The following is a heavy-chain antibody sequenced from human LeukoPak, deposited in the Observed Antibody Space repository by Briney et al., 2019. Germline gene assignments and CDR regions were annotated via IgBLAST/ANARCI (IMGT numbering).Heavy chain of an antibody. Sequence: SETLSLTCAVYGGSFSGYYWSWIRQPPGKGLEWIGEINHSGSTNYNPSLKSRVTISVDTSKNQFSLRLSSVTAADTAVYYCARDHEWRRIVATFDYWGQGTLVTVSS. V-gene: IGHV4-34*01. CDR2: INHSGST. D-gene: IGHD5-12*01. J-gene: IGHJ4*02. CDR3: ARDHEWRRIVATFDY. CDR1: GGSFSGYY.